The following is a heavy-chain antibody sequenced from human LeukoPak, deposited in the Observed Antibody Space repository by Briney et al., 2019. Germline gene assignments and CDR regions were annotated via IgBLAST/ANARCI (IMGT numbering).Heavy chain of an antibody. CDR1: GFTFSNYG. V-gene: IGHV3-7*01. CDR2: INEGGGEK. J-gene: IGHJ4*02. Sequence: PGGSLRLSCAASGFTFSNYGMHWVRQAPGKGLEWVANINEGGGEKYYVDSVKGRFTISRDNAKNSLYLQMNSLRAEDTAVYYCARCDQPGSCDSWGRGTLVTVSS. D-gene: IGHD2-15*01. CDR3: ARCDQPGSCDS.